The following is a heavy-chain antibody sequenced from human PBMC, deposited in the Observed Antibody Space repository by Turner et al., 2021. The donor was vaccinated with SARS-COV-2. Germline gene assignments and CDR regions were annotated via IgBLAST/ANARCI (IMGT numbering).Heavy chain of an antibody. D-gene: IGHD2-21*02. V-gene: IGHV1-24*01. CDR3: ATGYAYCGGDCSIHY. Sequence: QVQLVQSGAEVKKPGASVKVSCKVSGYTLLELSMYWVRQAPGKGLEGMGGFDPEDGETIYAQKFQGRVTMTEDTSTDTAYMELSSLRSEDTAVYYCATGYAYCGGDCSIHYWGQGTLVTVSS. CDR2: FDPEDGET. J-gene: IGHJ4*02. CDR1: GYTLLELS.